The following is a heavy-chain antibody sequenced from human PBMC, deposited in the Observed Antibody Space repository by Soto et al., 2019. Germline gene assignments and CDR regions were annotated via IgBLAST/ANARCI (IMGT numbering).Heavy chain of an antibody. J-gene: IGHJ4*02. D-gene: IGHD3-22*01. CDR1: GFTFSSYG. V-gene: IGHV3-30*18. Sequence: GGSLRLSCAASGFTFSSYGMHWVRQAPGKGLEGVAVISYDGSNKYYADSVKGRFTISRDNSKNTLYLQMNSLRAEDTAVYYCAKGYYDSSGPTQYWGQGTLVTVSS. CDR2: ISYDGSNK. CDR3: AKGYYDSSGPTQY.